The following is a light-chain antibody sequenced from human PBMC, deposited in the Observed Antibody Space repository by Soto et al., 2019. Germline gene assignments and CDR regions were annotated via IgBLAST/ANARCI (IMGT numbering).Light chain of an antibody. CDR2: GAS. J-gene: IGKJ2*01. CDR1: QSGSSSTY. CDR3: HQYGSSPSYT. Sequence: EIVLTQSPGTRSLSPGERATLSCRASQSGSSSTYSAWYQQKPGQAPRLLIYGASSRATGIPDRFSGSGSGTDFTLTISRLEPEDFAVYYCHQYGSSPSYTFGQGTKLEIK. V-gene: IGKV3-20*01.